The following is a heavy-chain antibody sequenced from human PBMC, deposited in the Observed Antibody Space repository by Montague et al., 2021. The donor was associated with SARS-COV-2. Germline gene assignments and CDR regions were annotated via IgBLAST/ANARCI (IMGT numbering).Heavy chain of an antibody. D-gene: IGHD3-10*01. CDR3: ATYRQGGSGRGY. V-gene: IGHV4-61*01. J-gene: IGHJ4*02. Sequence: SETLSLTCTVSGVSVSNPYYHWSWIRQPLGKGLEWVGYIDYGGSPNYSPSLYSRVTISLDTSKNQLSLRLTSATAADTAVYYCATYRQGGSGRGYWGQGILVTVSS. CDR1: GVSVSNPYYH. CDR2: IDYGGSP.